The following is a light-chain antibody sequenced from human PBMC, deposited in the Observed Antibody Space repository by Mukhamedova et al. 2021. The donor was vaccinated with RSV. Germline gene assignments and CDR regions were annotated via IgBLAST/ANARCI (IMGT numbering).Light chain of an antibody. Sequence: GKAPKLLIYGASSLHSGVPSKFSGGGFGTYFTLTISSLQPEDLGTYYCLQYYDYPRTFGPGTRVEIK. V-gene: IGKV1-16*02. J-gene: IGKJ1*01. CDR3: LQYYDYPRT. CDR2: GAS.